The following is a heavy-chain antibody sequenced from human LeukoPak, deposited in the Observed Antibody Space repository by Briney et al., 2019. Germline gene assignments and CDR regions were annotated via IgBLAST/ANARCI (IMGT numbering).Heavy chain of an antibody. J-gene: IGHJ6*02. CDR2: IYYSGST. Sequence: PSETLSLTCTVSGGSISSYYWSWIRQPPGKGLEWIGYIYYSGSTNYNPSLKSRVTISVDTSKNQFSLKLSSVTAADTAVYYCAGKTPYYYYGMDVWGQGTTVTVSS. CDR1: GGSISSYY. CDR3: AGKTPYYYYGMDV. V-gene: IGHV4-59*08.